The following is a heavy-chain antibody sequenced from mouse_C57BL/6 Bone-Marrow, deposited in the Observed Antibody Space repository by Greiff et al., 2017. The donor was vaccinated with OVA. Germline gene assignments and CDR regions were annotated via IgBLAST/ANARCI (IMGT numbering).Heavy chain of an antibody. CDR3: ASGSPAGTGAMDY. V-gene: IGHV2-6*01. D-gene: IGHD4-1*01. CDR2: IWGVGST. CDR1: GFSLTSYG. J-gene: IGHJ4*01. Sequence: QVQLKESGPGLVAPSQSLSITCTVSGFSLTSYGVDWVRQSPGKGLEWLGVIWGVGSTNYNSALKSRLSISKDNSKSQVFLKMNSLQTDDTAMYYCASGSPAGTGAMDYWGQGTSVTVSS.